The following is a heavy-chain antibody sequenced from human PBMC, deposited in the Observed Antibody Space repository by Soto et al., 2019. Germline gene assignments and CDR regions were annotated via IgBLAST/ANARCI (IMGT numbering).Heavy chain of an antibody. CDR3: ARAYYYDSSGWNFNF. V-gene: IGHV1-2*02. CDR1: GYSFTAYY. CDR2: INPNSGGT. J-gene: IGHJ4*02. Sequence: ASVKVSCKASGYSFTAYYIHWVRQAPGQGLEWMGWINPNSGGTTYAQKFQGRVTMTRDTSISTAYMELSSLRSDDTAVYYCARAYYYDSSGWNFNFWGQGTPVTVSS. D-gene: IGHD3-22*01.